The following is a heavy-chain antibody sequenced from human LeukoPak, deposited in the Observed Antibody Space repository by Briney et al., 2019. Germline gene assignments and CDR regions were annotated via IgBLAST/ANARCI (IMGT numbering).Heavy chain of an antibody. CDR3: ARDPIHIVGATTTGRDF. CDR2: ISAYNGNT. J-gene: IGHJ4*02. CDR1: GYTFTSYG. V-gene: IGHV1-18*01. D-gene: IGHD1-26*01. Sequence: ASVKVSCKASGYTFTSYGISWVRQAPGQGLEWMGWISAYNGNTNYAQKLQGRVTMTTDTSTSIAYMELRSLRSDDTAVYYCARDPIHIVGATTTGRDFWGQGTLVTVSS.